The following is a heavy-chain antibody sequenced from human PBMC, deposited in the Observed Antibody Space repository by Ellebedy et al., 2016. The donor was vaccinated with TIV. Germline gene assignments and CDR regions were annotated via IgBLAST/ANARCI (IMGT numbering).Heavy chain of an antibody. V-gene: IGHV3-15*07. J-gene: IGHJ4*02. CDR3: TLMVFAIGGLDY. D-gene: IGHD2-8*01. CDR2: IKSKTDGGTT. Sequence: GESLKISCAASGVTLSGYWMHWVRQAPGKGLEWVGRIKSKTDGGTTDYAAPVKGRFTISRDDSKNTLYLQMNSLKTEDTAVYYCTLMVFAIGGLDYWGQGTLVTVSS. CDR1: GVTLSGYW.